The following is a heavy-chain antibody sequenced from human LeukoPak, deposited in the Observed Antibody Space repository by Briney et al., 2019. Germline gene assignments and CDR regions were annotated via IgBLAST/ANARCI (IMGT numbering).Heavy chain of an antibody. J-gene: IGHJ4*02. V-gene: IGHV3-21*01. Sequence: GGSLRLSCAASGFTFSSYSMNWVRQAPGKGLEWVSSISSSSSYIYYADSVKGRFTISRDNAKNSLYLQMNSLRAEDTAVYYCAKEGRGHTSCYSDWGQGTLVPVSS. CDR1: GFTFSSYS. CDR2: ISSSSSYI. CDR3: AKEGRGHTSCYSD. D-gene: IGHD2-2*01.